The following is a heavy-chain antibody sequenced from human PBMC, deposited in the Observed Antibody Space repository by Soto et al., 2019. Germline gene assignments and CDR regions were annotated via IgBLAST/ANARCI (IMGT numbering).Heavy chain of an antibody. J-gene: IGHJ4*02. CDR3: ASDLNLYYSDSSSYVKRGDYYFDY. D-gene: IGHD3-22*01. V-gene: IGHV3-11*01. Sequence: GGSLRLSCAASGFTFSDYYMSWIRQAPGKGLEWVSYISSSGSTIYYADSMKGRFTISRDNAKNSLYLPMNSLRAEDTDVYYCASDLNLYYSDSSSYVKRGDYYFDYWGQGTLVTVSS. CDR1: GFTFSDYY. CDR2: ISSSGSTI.